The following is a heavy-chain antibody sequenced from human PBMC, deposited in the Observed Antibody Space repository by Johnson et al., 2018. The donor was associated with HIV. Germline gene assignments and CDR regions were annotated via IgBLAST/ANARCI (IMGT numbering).Heavy chain of an antibody. CDR2: IDTEGSGT. V-gene: IGHV3-74*03. CDR1: GFSFSTYW. J-gene: IGHJ3*02. D-gene: IGHD2-21*01. CDR3: ARDAPRYSFDI. Sequence: VQLVESGGRLVQPGGSLRLSCAASGFSFSTYWMHWVRRVPGKGLVWVSRIDTEGSGTTYADSVKGRFTISRDNAKNTVYLQMISLRAEDTAVYYCARDAPRYSFDIWGQGTMVTVSS.